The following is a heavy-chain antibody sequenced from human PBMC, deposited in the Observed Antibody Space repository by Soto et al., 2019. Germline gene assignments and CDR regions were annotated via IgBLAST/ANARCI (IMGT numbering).Heavy chain of an antibody. CDR3: ARNGDYALGPLGPFNWFDP. CDR1: GGTFSSYA. Sequence: QVQLVQSGAEVKKPGSSVKVSCKASGGTFSSYAISWVRQAPGQGLEWMGGIIPIFGTANYAQKFQGRVTITAAASTSTAYMELSSLRSEDTAVYYCARNGDYALGPLGPFNWFDPWGQGTLVTVSS. J-gene: IGHJ5*02. CDR2: IIPIFGTA. V-gene: IGHV1-69*12. D-gene: IGHD4-17*01.